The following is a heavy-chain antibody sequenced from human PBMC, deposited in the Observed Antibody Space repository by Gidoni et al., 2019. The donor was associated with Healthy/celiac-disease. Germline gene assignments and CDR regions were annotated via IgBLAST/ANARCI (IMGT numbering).Heavy chain of an antibody. Sequence: LALIDWDDDKYYSTSLKTRLTISKDTSKNQVVLTMTNMDPVDTATYYCARNRWMVRGVINGMDVWGQGTTVTVSS. J-gene: IGHJ6*02. V-gene: IGHV2-70*01. D-gene: IGHD3-10*01. CDR2: IDWDDDK. CDR3: ARNRWMVRGVINGMDV.